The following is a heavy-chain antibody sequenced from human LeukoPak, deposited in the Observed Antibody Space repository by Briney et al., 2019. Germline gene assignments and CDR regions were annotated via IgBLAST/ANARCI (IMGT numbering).Heavy chain of an antibody. CDR2: MSYSGST. CDR1: GGSLSSSSYY. V-gene: IGHV4-39*01. J-gene: IGHJ6*03. CDR3: ARFYTTSQYGSGYMDV. D-gene: IGHD3-10*01. Sequence: PETLSLTCIVSGGSLSSSSYYWGWIRQPPGKGLEWIGSMSYSGSTYYNPSLKSRVTIAVDTSKTQFSLKLSSVTAADTAVYYCARFYTTSQYGSGYMDVWGKGTTVTVSS.